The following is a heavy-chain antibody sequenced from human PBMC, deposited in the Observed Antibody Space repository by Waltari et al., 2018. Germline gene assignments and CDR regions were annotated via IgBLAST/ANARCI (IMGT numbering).Heavy chain of an antibody. D-gene: IGHD6-19*01. CDR2: IKEDESET. CDR3: TKKTWAEAGSD. J-gene: IGHJ4*02. Sequence: EVHLVESGGGLVQLGGSLRLACAAPGIPVRRHWMTWDRQAPGKGLELVASIKEDESETYYADSVKGRFAIARDNAKTSVYLQMNSLRVDDTAIYYCTKKTWAEAGSDWGQGILVTVSS. CDR1: GIPVRRHW. V-gene: IGHV3-7*01.